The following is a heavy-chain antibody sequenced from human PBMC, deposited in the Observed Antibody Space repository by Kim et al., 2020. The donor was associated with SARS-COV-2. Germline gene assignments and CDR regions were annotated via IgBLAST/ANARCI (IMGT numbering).Heavy chain of an antibody. J-gene: IGHJ3*02. CDR2: IYYSGST. D-gene: IGHD1-7*01. V-gene: IGHV4-59*01. CDR3: ARLGKGSYNWNYGKVLDAFDI. CDR1: GGSISSYY. Sequence: SETLSLTCTVSGGSISSYYWSWIRQPPGKGLEWIAYIYYSGSTNYNPSLKSRSTISENTSKNQFSLKLSSVTAEDTAVYYCARLGKGSYNWNYGKVLDAFDIWRQGTMVTVSS.